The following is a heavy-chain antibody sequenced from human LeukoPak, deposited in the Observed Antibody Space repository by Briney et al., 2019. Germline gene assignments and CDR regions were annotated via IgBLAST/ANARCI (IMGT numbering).Heavy chain of an antibody. Sequence: ASVKVSCKVSGYTLTELSMHWVRQAPGKGLEWMGGFDPEDGETIYAQKFQGRVTMTEDTSTDTAYMELSSLRSEDTAVYYCATDLQPTEIRFGELFPDAFDIWGQGTMVTVSS. CDR2: FDPEDGET. V-gene: IGHV1-24*01. D-gene: IGHD3-10*01. CDR3: ATDLQPTEIRFGELFPDAFDI. CDR1: GYTLTELS. J-gene: IGHJ3*02.